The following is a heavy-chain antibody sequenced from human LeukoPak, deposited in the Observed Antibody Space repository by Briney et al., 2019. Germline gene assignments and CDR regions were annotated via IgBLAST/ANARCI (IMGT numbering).Heavy chain of an antibody. CDR1: GFPFGSYS. J-gene: IGHJ3*02. CDR2: ISSSSSYI. CDR3: ARDRSDILTGYNDAFDI. Sequence: PGGSLRLSCAASGFPFGSYSMNWVRQAPGKGLEWVSSISSSSSYIYYADSLKGRFTTSRDNAKNSLYLQMNSLRAEDTAVYYCARDRSDILTGYNDAFDIWGQGTMVTVSS. D-gene: IGHD3-9*01. V-gene: IGHV3-21*01.